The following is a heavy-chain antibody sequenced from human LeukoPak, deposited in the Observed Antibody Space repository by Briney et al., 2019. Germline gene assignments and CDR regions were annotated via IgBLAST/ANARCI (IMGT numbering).Heavy chain of an antibody. J-gene: IGHJ4*02. D-gene: IGHD5-18*01. CDR1: GIPFTSYA. CDR2: ISESDGST. V-gene: IGHV3-23*01. CDR3: AKDISQGYTFGSIEEDY. Sequence: GGSLRLSCAASGIPFTSYAMRWVRQAPGKGLEWLSAISESDGSTYYADSVKGRFTISRDNSKNTLYLQMNSLGADDTAVYFCAKDISQGYTFGSIEEDYWGQGTLVTVSS.